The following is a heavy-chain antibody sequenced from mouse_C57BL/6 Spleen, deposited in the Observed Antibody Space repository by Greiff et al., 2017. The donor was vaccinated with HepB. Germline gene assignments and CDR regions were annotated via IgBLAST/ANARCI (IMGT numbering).Heavy chain of an antibody. CDR3: ARGGSNLYYYAMDY. V-gene: IGHV1-81*01. CDR1: GYTFTSYG. D-gene: IGHD2-5*01. Sequence: VQLQQSGAELARPGASVKLSCKASGYTFTSYGISWVKQRTGQGLEWIGEIYPRSGNTYYNEKFKGKATLTADKSSSTADMELRSLTSEDSAVYFCARGGSNLYYYAMDYWGQGTSVTVSS. CDR2: IYPRSGNT. J-gene: IGHJ4*01.